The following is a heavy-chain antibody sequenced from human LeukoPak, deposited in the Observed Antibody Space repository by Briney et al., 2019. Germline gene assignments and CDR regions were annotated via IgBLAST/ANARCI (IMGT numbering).Heavy chain of an antibody. Sequence: SETLSLTCAVYGGSLSGYYWSWIRQPPGKGLEWIGEINHSGSTNYNPSLKSRVTISVDTSKNQFSLKLSSVTAADTAVYYCARAGIAARLFDYWGQGTLVTVSS. J-gene: IGHJ4*02. D-gene: IGHD6-6*01. CDR2: INHSGST. CDR3: ARAGIAARLFDY. CDR1: GGSLSGYY. V-gene: IGHV4-34*01.